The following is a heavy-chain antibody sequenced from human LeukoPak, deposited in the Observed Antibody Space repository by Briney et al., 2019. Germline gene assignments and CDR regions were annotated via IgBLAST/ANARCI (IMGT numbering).Heavy chain of an antibody. CDR2: ISDSGGST. J-gene: IGHJ4*02. CDR1: GFTFSSYA. Sequence: GGSLRLSCAASGFTFSSYAMSWVRQAPGKGLEWVSAISDSGGSTYDADSVKGRFTISRDNSKNTLYLQMNSLRAEDTAVYYCAKDTSIGRYCTNGVCSPFDYWGQGTLVAVSS. V-gene: IGHV3-23*01. CDR3: AKDTSIGRYCTNGVCSPFDY. D-gene: IGHD2-8*01.